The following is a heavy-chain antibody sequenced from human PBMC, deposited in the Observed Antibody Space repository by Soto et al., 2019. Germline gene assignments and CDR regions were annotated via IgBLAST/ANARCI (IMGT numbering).Heavy chain of an antibody. Sequence: QVHLVQSGAEVKKPGASVKVSCKGSGYAFTTYGITWVRQAPGQGLEWMGWISAHNGNTNYAQKLQGRVTVTRDTSTSTAYMELRSLRSDDTAVYYCAGGRYGDYWGQGAVVTVSS. CDR3: AGGRYGDY. CDR2: ISAHNGNT. D-gene: IGHD1-1*01. J-gene: IGHJ4*02. V-gene: IGHV1-18*01. CDR1: GYAFTTYG.